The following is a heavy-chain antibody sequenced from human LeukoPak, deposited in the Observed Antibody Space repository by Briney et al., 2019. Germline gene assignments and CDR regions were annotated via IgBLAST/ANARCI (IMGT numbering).Heavy chain of an antibody. J-gene: IGHJ4*02. CDR2: ISSNGGST. CDR1: GFTFSSYG. D-gene: IGHD2-2*01. Sequence: PGGSLRLSCAASGFTFSSYGMSWVRQAPGKGLEYVSAISSNGGSTYYADSVKGRFTISRDNSKNTLYLQMSSLRAEDTAVYYCVKGYCSSTSCYVGHFDYWGQGTLVTVSS. CDR3: VKGYCSSTSCYVGHFDY. V-gene: IGHV3-64D*06.